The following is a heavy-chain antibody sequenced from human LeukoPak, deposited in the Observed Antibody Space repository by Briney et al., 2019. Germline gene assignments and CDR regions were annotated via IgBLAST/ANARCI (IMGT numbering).Heavy chain of an antibody. CDR1: GGSISGSDW. V-gene: IGHV4-4*02. CDR2: IYHSGST. J-gene: IGHJ4*02. D-gene: IGHD6-19*01. CDR3: VRAAAVSGHFDY. Sequence: SGTLSLTCVVSGGSISGSDWWSWVRQPPGKGLGWIGEIYHSGSTNYNPSLKSRVTISVDKSKNQFSLKLSSVTAADTAVYYCVRAAAVSGHFDYWGQGTLVTVSS.